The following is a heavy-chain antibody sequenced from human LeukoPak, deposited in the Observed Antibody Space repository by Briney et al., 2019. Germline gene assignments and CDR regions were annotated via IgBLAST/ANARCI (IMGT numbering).Heavy chain of an antibody. CDR1: GGSISSYY. J-gene: IGHJ4*02. D-gene: IGHD1-26*01. CDR3: AREINSGSYYDPYYFDY. Sequence: SETLSLTCTVSGGSISSYYWSWIRQPAGKGLEWIGRIYTSGSTNYNPSLKSRVTISVDTSKNQFSLKLSSVTAADTAVYYCAREINSGSYYDPYYFDYWGQGTLVTVSS. CDR2: IYTSGST. V-gene: IGHV4-4*07.